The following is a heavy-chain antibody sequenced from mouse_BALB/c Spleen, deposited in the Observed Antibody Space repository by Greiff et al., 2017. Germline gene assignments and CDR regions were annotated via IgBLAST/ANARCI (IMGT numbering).Heavy chain of an antibody. CDR2: INPSTGYT. CDR3: ADCNSWFAY. V-gene: IGHV1-7*01. CDR1: GYTFTSYW. J-gene: IGHJ3*01. D-gene: IGHD2-1*01. Sequence: VQLQESGAELAKPGASVKMSCKASGYTFTSYWMHWVKQRPGQGLEWIGYINPSTGYTEYNQKFKDKATLTADKSSSTAYMQLSSLTSEDSAVYYCADCNSWFAYWGQGTLVTVSA.